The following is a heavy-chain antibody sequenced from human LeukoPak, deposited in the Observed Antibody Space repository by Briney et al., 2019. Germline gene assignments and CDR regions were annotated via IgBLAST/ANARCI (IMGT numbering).Heavy chain of an antibody. J-gene: IGHJ4*02. D-gene: IGHD6-13*01. CDR1: GFTFSSYS. Sequence: GGSLRLSCAASGFTFSSYSMNWVRQAPGKGLEWVSYISSSSSTIYYADSVKGRFSISRDNAKNSLYLQMNGLRDEDTAVYYCAKGGIAAAGTSFYFDYWGQGTLVTVSS. CDR3: AKGGIAAAGTSFYFDY. V-gene: IGHV3-48*02. CDR2: ISSSSSTI.